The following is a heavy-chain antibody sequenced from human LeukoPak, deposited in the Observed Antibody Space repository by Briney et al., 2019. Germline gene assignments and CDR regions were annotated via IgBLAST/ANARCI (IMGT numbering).Heavy chain of an antibody. CDR1: GYTLTELS. Sequence: ASVKVSCKVSGYTLTELSMHWVRQAPGKGLEWMGGFDPEDGETIYAQKFQGRVTMTEDTSTDTAYMELSSLRSEDTAVYYCATGYDSWSGYDWFDPWGQGTLVTVSS. J-gene: IGHJ5*02. D-gene: IGHD3-3*01. CDR2: FDPEDGET. CDR3: ATGYDSWSGYDWFDP. V-gene: IGHV1-24*01.